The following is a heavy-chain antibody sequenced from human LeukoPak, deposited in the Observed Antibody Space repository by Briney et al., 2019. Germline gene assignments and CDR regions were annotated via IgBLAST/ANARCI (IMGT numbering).Heavy chain of an antibody. CDR1: GFTGSNNY. CDR3: AKDRGLYGGYDWDY. Sequence: GSLRLSCAASGFTGSNNYVSWVRQAPGKGLEWVSTISGTGGATYYADSVQGRFTISRDNSKNTVYLQMNSLRAEDTAVYYCAKDRGLYGGYDWDYWGQGTLVTVSS. D-gene: IGHD5-12*01. CDR2: ISGTGGAT. J-gene: IGHJ4*02. V-gene: IGHV3-23*01.